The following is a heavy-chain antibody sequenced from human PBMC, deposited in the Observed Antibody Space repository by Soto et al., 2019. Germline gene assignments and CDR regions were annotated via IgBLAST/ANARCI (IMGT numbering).Heavy chain of an antibody. J-gene: IGHJ3*01. CDR3: ARVMIKFGGVIVITVDAFEL. Sequence: ASVKVSCKASGYTFTSYGISWVRQAPGQGLEWMGWISAYNGNTNYAQKLQGRVTMTTDTSTSTAYMELRSLRSDDTAVYYCARVMIKFGGVIVITVDAFELWGYGPMVT. V-gene: IGHV1-18*04. CDR2: ISAYNGNT. D-gene: IGHD3-16*02. CDR1: GYTFTSYG.